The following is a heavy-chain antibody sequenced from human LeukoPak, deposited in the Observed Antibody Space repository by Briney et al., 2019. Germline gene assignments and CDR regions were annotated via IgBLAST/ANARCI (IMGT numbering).Heavy chain of an antibody. V-gene: IGHV4-38-2*02. CDR3: ARGGPSGSHTAY. D-gene: IGHD1-26*01. CDR1: GYSISSGYY. Sequence: SETLSLTCTVSGYSISSGYYWGWIRQPPGKRLEWIGSINHSGSTYYNPSLRSRVTISVDTSKNQCSLKLSSVTAADTAVYSCARGGPSGSHTAYWGQGTLVTVSS. J-gene: IGHJ4*02. CDR2: INHSGST.